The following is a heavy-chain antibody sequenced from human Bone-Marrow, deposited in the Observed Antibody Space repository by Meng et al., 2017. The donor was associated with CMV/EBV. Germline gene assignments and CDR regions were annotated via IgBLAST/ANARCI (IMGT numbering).Heavy chain of an antibody. V-gene: IGHV3-7*01. J-gene: IGHJ4*02. D-gene: IGHD3-3*01. CDR3: ARDRGGYDFWSGYWPTYYFDY. CDR2: IKQDGSEK. CDR1: GFTFSSYA. Sequence: GGSLRLSCAASGFTFSSYAMHWVRQAPGKGLEWVANIKQDGSEKYYVDSVKGRFTISRDNAKNSLYLQMNSLRAEDTAVYYCARDRGGYDFWSGYWPTYYFDYWGQGTLVTVSS.